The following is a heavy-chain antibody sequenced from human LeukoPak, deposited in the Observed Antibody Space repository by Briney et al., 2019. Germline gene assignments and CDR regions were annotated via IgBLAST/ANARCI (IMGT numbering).Heavy chain of an antibody. Sequence: EASVKVSCEASGYTFTGYYMHWVRQAPGQGLEWMGWINPNSGGTNYAQKFQGRVTMTRDTSISTAYMELSRLRSDDTAVYYCARVPHRVWFGELSKTHFDYWGQGTLVTVSS. V-gene: IGHV1-2*02. CDR2: INPNSGGT. CDR3: ARVPHRVWFGELSKTHFDY. CDR1: GYTFTGYY. J-gene: IGHJ4*02. D-gene: IGHD3-10*01.